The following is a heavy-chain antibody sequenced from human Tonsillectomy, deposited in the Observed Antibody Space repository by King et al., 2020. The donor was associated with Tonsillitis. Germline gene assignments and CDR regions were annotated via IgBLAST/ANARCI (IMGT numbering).Heavy chain of an antibody. Sequence: QMQLQESGPGLVKPSQTLSLTCTVSGDSINSGDYYWSWIRQDPGKGLEWIGYINYSGTTYYNPSLKSRVTISVDTSKNQFSLNLRSVTAADTAVYYCARDLSPGAAAGQDVFDIWGQGTMVTVSS. V-gene: IGHV4-31*03. CDR2: INYSGTT. D-gene: IGHD6-13*01. J-gene: IGHJ3*02. CDR1: GDSINSGDYY. CDR3: ARDLSPGAAAGQDVFDI.